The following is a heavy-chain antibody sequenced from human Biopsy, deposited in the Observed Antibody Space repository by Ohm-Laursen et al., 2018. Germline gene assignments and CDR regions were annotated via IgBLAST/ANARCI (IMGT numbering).Heavy chain of an antibody. CDR2: IYYSGNT. CDR3: AREDYYTWFDP. J-gene: IGHJ5*02. D-gene: IGHD2/OR15-2a*01. Sequence: GTLSLTCTVSGGSINGGSYYWSWVRQPPRKGLEWIGYIYYSGNTHYNPSLKSRVTMSIDTSKNQFSLRLSSVTSADTAVYYCAREDYYTWFDPWGQGTLVTVSS. V-gene: IGHV4-61*01. CDR1: GGSINGGSYY.